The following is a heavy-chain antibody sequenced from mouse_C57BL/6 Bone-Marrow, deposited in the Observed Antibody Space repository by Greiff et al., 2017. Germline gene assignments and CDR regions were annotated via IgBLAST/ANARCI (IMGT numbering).Heavy chain of an antibody. J-gene: IGHJ4*01. CDR3: EIRGGGYAMDY. Sequence: EVKLVESGGDLVKPGGSLKLSCAASGFTFSSYGMSWVRQTPDKRLEWVATISSGGSYTYYPDSVKGRFTISRDNAKNTLYLHMSSLKSEDTAMYCCEIRGGGYAMDYWGQGTSVTVSS. CDR2: ISSGGSYT. V-gene: IGHV5-6*02. CDR1: GFTFSSYG.